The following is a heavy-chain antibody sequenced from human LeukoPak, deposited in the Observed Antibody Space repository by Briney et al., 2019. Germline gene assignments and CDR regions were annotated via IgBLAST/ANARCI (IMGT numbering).Heavy chain of an antibody. CDR1: GYSFTTYW. D-gene: IGHD6-6*01. CDR2: ISPGDSDI. V-gene: IGHV5-51*01. Sequence: GESLKISCKGSGYSFTTYWIGWVRQLPGKGLEWMGIISPGDSDIRYSPSFQGQVTISADKSISTAYLQWSSLKASDTAMYYCARLQLVGFYFDYWGQGTLVTVSS. J-gene: IGHJ4*02. CDR3: ARLQLVGFYFDY.